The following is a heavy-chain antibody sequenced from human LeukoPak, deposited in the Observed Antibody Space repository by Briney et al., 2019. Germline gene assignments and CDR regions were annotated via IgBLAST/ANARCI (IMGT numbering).Heavy chain of an antibody. J-gene: IGHJ5*02. V-gene: IGHV4-38-2*02. CDR2: IYHSGSA. CDR3: ARDPRWLTPDCTSTSCYENYFDP. Sequence: PSETLSLTCGVSGYSISSGYQWAWIRPSPGKGLEWIGSIYHSGSAHYNPSFKSRVTISVETSKNQFSLNMYSVTAADTAVYYCARDPRWLTPDCTSTSCYENYFDPWGQGTLVTVSS. D-gene: IGHD2-2*01. CDR1: GYSISSGYQ.